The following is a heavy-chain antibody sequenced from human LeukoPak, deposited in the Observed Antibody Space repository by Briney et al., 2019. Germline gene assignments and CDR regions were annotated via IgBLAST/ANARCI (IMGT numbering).Heavy chain of an antibody. CDR3: GGDRRSRPKNFYYYYYMDV. V-gene: IGHV3-53*01. CDR1: GFTVSSNY. Sequence: GGSLRLSCAASGFTVSSNYMSWVRQAPGKGLEWVSVIYSGGSTYYADSVKGRFTISRDNSKNTLYLQMNSLRAEDTAVYYCGGDRRSRPKNFYYYYYMDVWGKGTTVTVSS. CDR2: IYSGGST. J-gene: IGHJ6*03. D-gene: IGHD6-13*01.